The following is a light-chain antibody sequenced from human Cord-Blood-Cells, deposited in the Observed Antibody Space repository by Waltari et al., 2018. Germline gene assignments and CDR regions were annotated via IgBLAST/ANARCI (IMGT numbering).Light chain of an antibody. CDR2: STN. Sequence: QTVVTQEPSFSVSPGGTVTLTCGLSAGSVSTSYYPTWYQQTPGQAPRTLIYSTNARPSEVPVHFPASTPENKAALTIAGAQEDDESAYYCVLYMGSGIWVFGGGTKLTVL. V-gene: IGLV8-61*01. CDR3: VLYMGSGIWV. J-gene: IGLJ3*02. CDR1: AGSVSTSYY.